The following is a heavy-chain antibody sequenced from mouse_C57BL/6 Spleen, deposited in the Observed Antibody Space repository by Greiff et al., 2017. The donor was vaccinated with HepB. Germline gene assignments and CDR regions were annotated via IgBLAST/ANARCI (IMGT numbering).Heavy chain of an antibody. CDR1: GYTFTDYY. V-gene: IGHV1-26*01. Sequence: EVQLQQSGPELVKPGASVKISCKASGYTFTDYYMNWVKQSHGKSLEWIGDINPNNGGTSYNQKFKGKATLTVDKSSSTAYMELRSLTSEDSAVYYCARTLLTAKGAMDYWGQGTSVTVPS. D-gene: IGHD4-1*01. CDR2: INPNNGGT. CDR3: ARTLLTAKGAMDY. J-gene: IGHJ4*01.